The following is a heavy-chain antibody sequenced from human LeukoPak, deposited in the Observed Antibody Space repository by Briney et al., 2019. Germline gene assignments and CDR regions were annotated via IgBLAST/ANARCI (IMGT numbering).Heavy chain of an antibody. CDR3: ARNNY. V-gene: IGHV3-53*01. Sequence: PGGPQRLSCAASGFTVSSNYMTWLRHATGEGVEWITVLYSGGSTYYADSVKGRFTISRDNSNNTPYLQMNSLRAEDTAVYYCARNNYWGQGTLVTVSS. CDR2: LYSGGST. CDR1: GFTVSSNY. J-gene: IGHJ4*02.